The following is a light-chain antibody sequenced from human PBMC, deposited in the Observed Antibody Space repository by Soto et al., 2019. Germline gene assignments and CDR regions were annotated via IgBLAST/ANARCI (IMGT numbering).Light chain of an antibody. CDR3: KSYAGSNTYV. CDR2: EVV. J-gene: IGLJ1*01. V-gene: IGLV2-8*01. CDR1: KNDIGVYDF. Sequence: SASGSPGQSVTISCTGTKNDIGVYDFVSWYQDHPGKAPGLIIYEVVQRPSGVPDRFSGSKSGNTASLTASGLQAADEADYSCKSYAGSNTYVFGSGTKVTVL.